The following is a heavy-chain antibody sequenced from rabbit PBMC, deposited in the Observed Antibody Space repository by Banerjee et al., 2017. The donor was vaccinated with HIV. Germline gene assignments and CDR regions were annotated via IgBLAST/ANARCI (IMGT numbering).Heavy chain of an antibody. CDR1: GFSFSGSHY. D-gene: IGHD1-1*01. J-gene: IGHJ4*01. CDR2: INASTGKP. Sequence: QSLEESGGDLVKPGASLTLTCTASGFSFSGSHYMCWVRQAPGKGLEWIACINASTGKPVYATWAKGRFTISRTSSTTVTLRMTSLTAADRATYFCARDLVGVIGWNFYLRGQGTLVTV. V-gene: IGHV1S40*01. CDR3: ARDLVGVIGWNFYL.